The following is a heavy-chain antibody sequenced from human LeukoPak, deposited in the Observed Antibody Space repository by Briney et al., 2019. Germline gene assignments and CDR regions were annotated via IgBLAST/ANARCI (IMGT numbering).Heavy chain of an antibody. D-gene: IGHD1-14*01. CDR3: AHRTAFDS. V-gene: IGHV3-23*01. J-gene: IGHJ4*02. CDR1: GFTFSGYS. CDR2: ITSISNT. Sequence: GGSLRLSCAASGFTFSGYSMNWVRQAPGKGLEWVSTITSISNTYYPDSVKGRFTISRDNSRDTLYLQMNTLRAEDTAIYYCAHRTAFDSWGQGTLVTVSS.